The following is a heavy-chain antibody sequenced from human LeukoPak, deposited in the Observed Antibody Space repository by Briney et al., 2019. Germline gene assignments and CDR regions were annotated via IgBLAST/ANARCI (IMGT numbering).Heavy chain of an antibody. CDR1: GFTFSSYW. CDR3: ARELHPNWGSGYFDY. Sequence: GGSLRLSCAASGFTFSSYWMGWVRQAPGKGLEWVANIKQDGSEKTYVDSVKGRFTISRDNAKNSLYLQMNSLRAEDTAVYYCARELHPNWGSGYFDYWGQGTLVTVSS. V-gene: IGHV3-7*05. D-gene: IGHD7-27*01. J-gene: IGHJ4*02. CDR2: IKQDGSEK.